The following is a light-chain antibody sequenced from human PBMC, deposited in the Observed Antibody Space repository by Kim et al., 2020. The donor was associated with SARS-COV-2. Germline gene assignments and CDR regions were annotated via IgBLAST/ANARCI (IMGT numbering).Light chain of an antibody. J-gene: IGKJ1*01. V-gene: IGKV1-5*03. CDR1: QSISSW. CDR2: KAS. CDR3: QQYNTYAWT. Sequence: DIQMTQSPSTLSASVGDRVTITCRASQSISSWLAWYQQKPGKAPKLLIYKASSLESGVPSRFSGSGSGTEFTLTISSLQPDDFATYYYQQYNTYAWTFGQGIKVDIK.